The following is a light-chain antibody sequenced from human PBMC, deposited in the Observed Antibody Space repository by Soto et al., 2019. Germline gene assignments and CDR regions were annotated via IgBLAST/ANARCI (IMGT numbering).Light chain of an antibody. J-gene: IGKJ2*01. CDR3: QQYGSSPSYT. V-gene: IGKV3-20*01. Sequence: EIVLTQSPGTLSLSPGERATLSCRASQSVSSSSYLAWYQQKPGQAPRLLIYGASSRATGIPDRFSGSGSATDSTLTISRLEPEDFAVYYCQQYGSSPSYTFGQGTKLEIK. CDR2: GAS. CDR1: QSVSSSSY.